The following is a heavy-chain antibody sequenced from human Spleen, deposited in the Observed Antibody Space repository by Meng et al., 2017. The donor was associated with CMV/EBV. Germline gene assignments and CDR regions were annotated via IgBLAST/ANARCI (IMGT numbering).Heavy chain of an antibody. CDR1: YY. D-gene: IGHD3-3*01. V-gene: IGHV4-34*01. CDR2: ITHTGKT. CDR3: ARGGTSNDLWSRRVTARPRQFDY. J-gene: IGHJ4*02. Sequence: YYWSWSRQSPGKGLEWVGEITHTGKTKYNPSLKSGVTISVDTSKNQFSLDLTSVTAADTAVYYCARGGTSNDLWSRRVTARPRQFDYWGQGNLVTVSS.